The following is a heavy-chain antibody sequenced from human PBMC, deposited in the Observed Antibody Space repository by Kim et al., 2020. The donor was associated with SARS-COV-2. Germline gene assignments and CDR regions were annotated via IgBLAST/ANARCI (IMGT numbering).Heavy chain of an antibody. D-gene: IGHD6-13*01. CDR2: ISYDGSNK. CDR3: ANCYSSSWFYGMDV. V-gene: IGHV3-30*18. J-gene: IGHJ6*02. Sequence: GGSLRLSCAASGFTFSSYGMHWVRQAPGKGLEWVAVISYDGSNKYYADSVKGRFTISRDNSKNTLYLQMNSLRAEDTAVYYCANCYSSSWFYGMDVWGQGTPVTVSS. CDR1: GFTFSSYG.